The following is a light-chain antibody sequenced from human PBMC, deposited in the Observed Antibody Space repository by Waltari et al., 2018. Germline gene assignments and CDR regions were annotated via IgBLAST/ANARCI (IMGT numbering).Light chain of an antibody. V-gene: IGKV2-28*01. CDR3: MQALQTPYT. J-gene: IGKJ2*01. Sequence: DIVMTQSPLSLPVTPGEPASISCRSSQSLLHGNNFLDWYLQKPGQSPQLLIYLGSNRASGVPDRFSGGGSGTDFTLKISRVEAEDVGVYYCMQALQTPYTFGQGTKLEIK. CDR2: LGS. CDR1: QSLLHGNNF.